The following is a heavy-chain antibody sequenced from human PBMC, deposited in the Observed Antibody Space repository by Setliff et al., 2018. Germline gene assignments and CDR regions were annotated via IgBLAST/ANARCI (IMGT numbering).Heavy chain of an antibody. CDR3: ARTTGYRLEGDFDY. CDR2: IHDSGNPT. Sequence: SCAASGFTFSNYYMTWIRQAPGKGLEWISYIHDSGNPTYYADSVKGRFTVSRDNAKNSLYLQMTSLRAEDTAIYYCARTTGYRLEGDFDYWGQGTLVTVSS. CDR1: GFTFSNYY. J-gene: IGHJ4*02. D-gene: IGHD3-16*01. V-gene: IGHV3-11*01.